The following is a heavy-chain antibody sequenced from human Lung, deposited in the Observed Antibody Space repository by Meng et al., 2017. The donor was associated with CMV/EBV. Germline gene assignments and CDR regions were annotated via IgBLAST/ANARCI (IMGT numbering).Heavy chain of an antibody. D-gene: IGHD2-2*01. Sequence: ASVKVSCKASGYTFTSYYMHWVRQAPGQGLEWMGIINPSGGSTSYAQKFQGRVTMTRDTYTSTVYMELSSLRSEDTAVYYCSTSCSQWGYYYYYGMDVWGQGTTVTVSS. CDR3: STSCSQWGYYYYYGMDV. J-gene: IGHJ6*02. CDR1: GYTFTSYY. CDR2: INPSGGST. V-gene: IGHV1-46*01.